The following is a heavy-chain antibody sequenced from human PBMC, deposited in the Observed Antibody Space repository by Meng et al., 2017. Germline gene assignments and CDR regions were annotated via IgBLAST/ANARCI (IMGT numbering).Heavy chain of an antibody. V-gene: IGHV3-33*01. Sequence: GESLKISCAASGFTFSSYGMHWVRQAPGKGLEWVAVIWYDGSNKYYADSVKGRFTISRDNSKNTLYLQMNSLRAEDTAVYYCARDPRNSSGWYLPYYYGMDVWGQGTMVTVSS. J-gene: IGHJ6*02. CDR1: GFTFSSYG. CDR3: ARDPRNSSGWYLPYYYGMDV. CDR2: IWYDGSNK. D-gene: IGHD6-19*01.